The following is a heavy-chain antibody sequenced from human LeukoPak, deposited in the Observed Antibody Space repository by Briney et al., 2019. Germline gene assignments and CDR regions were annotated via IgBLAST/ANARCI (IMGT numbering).Heavy chain of an antibody. CDR1: GFTFNSYG. CDR2: ITSSAYI. Sequence: GGSLRLSCAASGFTFNSYGMNWVRQAPGKGLEWVSSITSSAYIYYADSVKGRFTIPRDNAKNSLYLQMNSLRAEDTAVYYCARVILTGYPSGIDYWGQGTLVTVSS. V-gene: IGHV3-21*01. J-gene: IGHJ4*02. CDR3: ARVILTGYPSGIDY. D-gene: IGHD3-9*01.